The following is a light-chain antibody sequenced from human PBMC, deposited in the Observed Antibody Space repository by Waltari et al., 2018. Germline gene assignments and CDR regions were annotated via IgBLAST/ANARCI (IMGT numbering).Light chain of an antibody. CDR2: DVS. J-gene: IGLJ2*01. CDR1: HSDNGSYKY. CDR3: SSYTRGTTVI. V-gene: IGLV2-14*03. Sequence: QSAMSRPDYVPGCTGYTISFSCTWTHSDNGSYKYVSWYQQHPGKAPKLLLYDVSDRTSGISDHFSGSKSGNTASVTICGLQAEDAADYYCSSYTRGTTVIFGGGTKLTVL.